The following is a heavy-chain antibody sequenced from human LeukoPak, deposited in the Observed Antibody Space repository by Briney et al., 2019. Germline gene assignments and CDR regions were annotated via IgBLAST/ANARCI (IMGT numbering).Heavy chain of an antibody. J-gene: IGHJ5*02. CDR3: ARAPRGVVVPAAIDP. Sequence: ASVKVSCKASGYTFTSYNINWVRQATGQGLEWMGWMNPNSGNTGYAQKFQGRVTMTRNTSISTAYMELSSLRSEDTAVYYCARAPRGVVVPAAIDPWGQGTLVTVSS. D-gene: IGHD2-2*01. CDR1: GYTFTSYN. CDR2: MNPNSGNT. V-gene: IGHV1-8*01.